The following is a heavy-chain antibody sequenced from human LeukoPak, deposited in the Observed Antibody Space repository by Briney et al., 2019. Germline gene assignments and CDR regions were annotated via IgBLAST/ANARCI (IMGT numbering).Heavy chain of an antibody. D-gene: IGHD3-3*01. CDR1: GGSVSSGSYY. J-gene: IGHJ6*02. CDR2: IYYSGST. Sequence: SETLSLTCTVSGGSVSSGSYYWSWIRQPPGKGLEWIGYIYYSGSTNYNPSLKSRVTISVDTSKNQFSLKLSSVTAADTAVYYCARDPTITIFGVAQGNGMDVWGQGTTVTVSS. V-gene: IGHV4-61*01. CDR3: ARDPTITIFGVAQGNGMDV.